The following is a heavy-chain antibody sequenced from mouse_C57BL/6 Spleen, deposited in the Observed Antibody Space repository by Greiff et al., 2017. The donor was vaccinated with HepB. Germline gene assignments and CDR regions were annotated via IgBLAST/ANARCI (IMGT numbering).Heavy chain of an antibody. Sequence: VKLQESGAELVRPGTSVKMSCKASGYTFTNYWIGWAKQRPGHGLEWIGDIYPGGGYTNYNEKFKGKATLTADKSSSTAYMQFSSLTSEDSAIYYCARGSGSSYVHYAMDYWGQGTSVTVSS. CDR1: GYTFTNYW. D-gene: IGHD1-1*01. CDR2: IYPGGGYT. V-gene: IGHV1-63*01. CDR3: ARGSGSSYVHYAMDY. J-gene: IGHJ4*01.